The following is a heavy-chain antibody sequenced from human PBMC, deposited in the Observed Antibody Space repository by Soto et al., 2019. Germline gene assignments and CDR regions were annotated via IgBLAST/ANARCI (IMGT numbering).Heavy chain of an antibody. Sequence: QVQLVQSGAAVRKPGSSVKVSCKASGGTFTKYAITWVRQAPRQGLEWMGGIVPLPGTTSYAQKVRGRVTMSGDESTGTAYLELSSLRSEGTAVYYCASGVGGLGGSSGWPDYAFDVWGQGTMVIVSS. CDR3: ASGVGGLGGSSGWPDYAFDV. V-gene: IGHV1-69*01. CDR2: IVPLPGTT. J-gene: IGHJ3*01. D-gene: IGHD6-19*01. CDR1: GGTFTKYA.